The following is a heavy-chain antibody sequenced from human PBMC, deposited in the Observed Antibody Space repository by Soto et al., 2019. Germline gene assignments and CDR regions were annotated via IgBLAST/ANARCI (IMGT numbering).Heavy chain of an antibody. CDR2: ISRSGDRT. V-gene: IGHV3-64*02. D-gene: IGHD2-15*01. J-gene: IGHJ4*02. CDR3: ARARCSSGQCYYFDY. Sequence: EVQLVESGEGLVQPGGSLRLSCAASGFTFSSYNIHWIRQAPGKGLEFVSAISRSGDRTYYADSVKGRFTITRDNFQNTVWRHMGSLRAQGMAVYFCARARCSSGQCYYFDYWGGGALVSVSS. CDR1: GFTFSSYN.